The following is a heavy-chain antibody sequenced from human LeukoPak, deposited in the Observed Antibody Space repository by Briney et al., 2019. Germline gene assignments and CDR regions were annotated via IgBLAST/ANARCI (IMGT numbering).Heavy chain of an antibody. J-gene: IGHJ3*02. CDR3: ARHKGYYYDSKNAFDI. D-gene: IGHD3-22*01. CDR1: GGSVSSSSYF. CDR2: MWYSGST. V-gene: IGHV4-39*01. Sequence: KASETLSLTCTVSGGSVSSSSYFWGWIRQTPGKGLEWIGSMWYSGSTYYNPSLKSRVTITVHTSRNQVSLRLSSVTAADTAVYFCARHKGYYYDSKNAFDIWGQGTRVTVSS.